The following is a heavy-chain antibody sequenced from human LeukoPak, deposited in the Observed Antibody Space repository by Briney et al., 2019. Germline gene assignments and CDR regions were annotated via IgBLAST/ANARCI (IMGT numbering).Heavy chain of an antibody. D-gene: IGHD3-10*02. CDR2: IAYDKRQ. Sequence: GWSLRLSCEASGSTFSAYAMTWVRQAPGKGLEWVSSIAYDKRQNYSESVKGRFAISRDNSKSKLFLQLNSLRAEDTAVYYCARDLNYYVAIDVWGQGTTVTVSS. J-gene: IGHJ3*01. CDR1: GSTFSAYA. CDR3: ARDLNYYVAIDV. V-gene: IGHV3-23*01.